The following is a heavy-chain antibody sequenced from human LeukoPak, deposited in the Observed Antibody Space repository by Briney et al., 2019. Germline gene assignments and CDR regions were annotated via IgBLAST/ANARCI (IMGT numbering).Heavy chain of an antibody. J-gene: IGHJ5*02. CDR1: GFTFSSYT. CDR2: ISSSSSTI. Sequence: GGSLRLSCAASGFTFSSYTLNWVRQAPGKGLEWVSYISSSSSTIYYADSVKGRFTISRDNAKNSLYLQMNSLRAEDTAVYYCARDPGDIVVVPAAIHSWFDPWGQGTLVTVSS. V-gene: IGHV3-48*01. CDR3: ARDPGDIVVVPAAIHSWFDP. D-gene: IGHD2-2*02.